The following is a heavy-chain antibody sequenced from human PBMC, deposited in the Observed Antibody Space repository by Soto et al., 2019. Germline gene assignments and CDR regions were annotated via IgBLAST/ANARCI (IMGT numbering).Heavy chain of an antibody. Sequence: QLQLQESGPGLVKPSQTLSLTCTVSGGSISSGVYYWSWIRQHPGKRLEWIGYINYSGSTCYNPSLKSRVTISVDTSKNQFSLKLSSVTAADPAVYYCAREPLTWGQGTPVTASS. J-gene: IGHJ4*02. CDR3: AREPLT. V-gene: IGHV4-31*03. CDR2: INYSGST. CDR1: GGSISSGVYY.